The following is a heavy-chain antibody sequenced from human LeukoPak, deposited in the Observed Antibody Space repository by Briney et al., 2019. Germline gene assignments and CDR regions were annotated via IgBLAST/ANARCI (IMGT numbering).Heavy chain of an antibody. CDR2: ISGSGDKT. CDR1: GLTFSSNG. D-gene: IGHD2/OR15-2a*01. V-gene: IGHV3-23*01. J-gene: IGHJ4*02. Sequence: GGSLRLSCGASGLTFSSNGMSWVRQAPGKGLEWVSAISGSGDKTYYADSVKGRFTISRDNSKNTLYLQMNSLRAEDTAVYYCAKDSAKKYDDYWGQGTLVAVSS. CDR3: AKDSAKKYDDY.